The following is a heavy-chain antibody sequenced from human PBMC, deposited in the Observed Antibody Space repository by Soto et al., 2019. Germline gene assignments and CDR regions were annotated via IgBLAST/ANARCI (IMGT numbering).Heavy chain of an antibody. J-gene: IGHJ4*02. CDR3: ARDLRAAATGTDY. Sequence: GGSLRLSCAASGFTFTNYWMHWVRQAPGKGLVWVALINDDGSSTNYADSVKGRFTISRDNAKNTLFLQMTSLRAEDTAVYYCARDLRAAATGTDYWGQGTLVTVSS. V-gene: IGHV3-74*01. CDR1: GFTFTNYW. D-gene: IGHD6-13*01. CDR2: INDDGSST.